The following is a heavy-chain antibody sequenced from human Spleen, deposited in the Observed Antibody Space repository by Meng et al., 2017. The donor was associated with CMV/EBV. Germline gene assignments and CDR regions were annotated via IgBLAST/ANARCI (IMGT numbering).Heavy chain of an antibody. CDR2: ISHSGRT. Sequence: CAVYSGSLTDYCWSWIRQSPEKGLEWIGDISHSGRTNYNPSLKSRVTIPVDTSKNQFSLKLSSVTAADTAVYYCARDGAVAGGFHDYWGQGTLVTVSS. CDR1: SGSLTDYC. V-gene: IGHV4-34*01. CDR3: ARDGAVAGGFHDY. D-gene: IGHD6-19*01. J-gene: IGHJ4*02.